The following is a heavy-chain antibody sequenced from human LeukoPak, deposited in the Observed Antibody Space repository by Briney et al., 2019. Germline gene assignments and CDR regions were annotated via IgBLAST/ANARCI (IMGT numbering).Heavy chain of an antibody. Sequence: SETLSLTCTVSGGSISSSSYSWGWIRQPPGKGLEWIGSIYYSGSTYYNPSLKSRVTISVDTSKNQFSLKLSSVTAADTAVYYCARSTTVTKYNWFDPWGQGTLVTVSS. J-gene: IGHJ5*02. D-gene: IGHD4-11*01. CDR1: GGSISSSSYS. V-gene: IGHV4-39*01. CDR3: ARSTTVTKYNWFDP. CDR2: IYYSGST.